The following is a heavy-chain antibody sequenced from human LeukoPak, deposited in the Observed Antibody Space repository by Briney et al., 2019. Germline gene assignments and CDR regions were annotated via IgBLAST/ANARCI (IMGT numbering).Heavy chain of an antibody. Sequence: SVKVSCKASGGTFSSYTISWVRQAPGQGLEWMGRIIPILGIANYAQKFQGRVTITADKSTSTAYVELSSLRSEDTAVYYCARGLNSGYSSGSWGQGTLVTVSS. J-gene: IGHJ5*02. CDR1: GGTFSSYT. CDR3: ARGLNSGYSSGS. D-gene: IGHD6-19*01. CDR2: IIPILGIA. V-gene: IGHV1-69*02.